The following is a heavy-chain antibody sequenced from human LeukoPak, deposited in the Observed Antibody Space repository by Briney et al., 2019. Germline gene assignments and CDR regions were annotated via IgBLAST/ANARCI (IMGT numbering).Heavy chain of an antibody. CDR3: AKDRAEYFFRSDY. CDR2: ISGSGGST. CDR1: GFTFSSYA. J-gene: IGHJ4*02. V-gene: IGHV3-23*01. D-gene: IGHD3-3*01. Sequence: GGSLRLSCAASGFTFSSYAMSWVRQAPGKGLEWVSAISGSGGSTYYADSVKGRFTISRDNSKNTLYLQMNSLRVEDTAVYYCAKDRAEYFFRSDYGGQGTLVTVSS.